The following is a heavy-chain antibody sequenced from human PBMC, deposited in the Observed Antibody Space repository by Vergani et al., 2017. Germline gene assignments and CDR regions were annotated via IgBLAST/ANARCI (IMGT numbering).Heavy chain of an antibody. D-gene: IGHD3-10*01. J-gene: IGHJ6*03. CDR2: TNHSGST. CDR1: GGSISGYY. Sequence: QLQLQESGPGLVKPSETLSLTCTVSGGSISGYYWSWIRQPPGKGLEWIGETNHSGSTNYNPSLKSRVTISVDTSKNQFSLKLSSVTAADTAVYYCARGSSGSTYYMDVWGKGTTVTVS. V-gene: IGHV4-34*01. CDR3: ARGSSGSTYYMDV.